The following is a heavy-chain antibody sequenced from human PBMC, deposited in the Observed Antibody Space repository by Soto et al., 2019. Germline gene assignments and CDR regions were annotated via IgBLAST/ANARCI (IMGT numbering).Heavy chain of an antibody. D-gene: IGHD2-8*01. CDR1: GCTFSSYA. CDR2: IIPIFGTA. CDR3: ARGYCTNGGCDAFDY. J-gene: IGHJ4*02. Sequence: QVQLVQSGAEVKKPGSSVKFSCKASGCTFSSYAISWVRQAPGQELEWMGGIIPIFGTANYARKFQGRVPSTADESTSTAYMELSSLRSEDTAVYYCARGYCTNGGCDAFDYWGQGTLVTVSS. V-gene: IGHV1-69*12.